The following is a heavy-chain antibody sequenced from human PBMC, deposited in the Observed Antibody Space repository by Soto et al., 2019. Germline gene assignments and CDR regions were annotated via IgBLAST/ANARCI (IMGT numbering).Heavy chain of an antibody. Sequence: EVNLVESEGGLVEPGRSLRLSCITSGFPFANFLMSWFRQAPGKGLEWVGFIRSQPYGGTTQYAPSVSGRFIISRDDSKGILYLQMNSLTTEDSGVYYCIGSFPFWGQGTLVTVSS. D-gene: IGHD3-10*01. CDR3: IGSFPF. CDR1: GFPFANFL. J-gene: IGHJ4*02. CDR2: IRSQPYGGTT. V-gene: IGHV3-49*03.